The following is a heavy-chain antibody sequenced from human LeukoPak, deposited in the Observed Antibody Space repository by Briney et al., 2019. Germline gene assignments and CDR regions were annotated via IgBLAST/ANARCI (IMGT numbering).Heavy chain of an antibody. CDR1: GFLLSTSGVG. J-gene: IGHJ4*02. CDR3: AHGEHYRDSSGYYVVRRVWYFDY. D-gene: IGHD3-22*01. CDR2: IYWDDDK. Sequence: SGPTLVNPTQTLTLTCTFSGFLLSTSGVGVGWIRQPPGKALEWLALIYWDDDKRYNPSLKSRLTITKDTSKNQVVLKMTNMDPVDTATYYCAHGEHYRDSSGYYVVRRVWYFDYWGQGTLVTVSS. V-gene: IGHV2-5*02.